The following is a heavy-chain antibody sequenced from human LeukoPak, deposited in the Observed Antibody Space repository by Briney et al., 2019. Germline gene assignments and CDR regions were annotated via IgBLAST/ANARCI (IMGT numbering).Heavy chain of an antibody. CDR1: GGSISSYY. Sequence: SETLSLTCTVSGGSISSYYWSWIRQPPGKGLEWIGHIYYSGSTNYNPSLKSRVTISVDTSKNQFSLKLSSVTDADTAVYYCARVRYDSSGYYPYYFDYWGQGTLVTVSS. V-gene: IGHV4-59*01. CDR2: IYYSGST. J-gene: IGHJ4*02. D-gene: IGHD3-22*01. CDR3: ARVRYDSSGYYPYYFDY.